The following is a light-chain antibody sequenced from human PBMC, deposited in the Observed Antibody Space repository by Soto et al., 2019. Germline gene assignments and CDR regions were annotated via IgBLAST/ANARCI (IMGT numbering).Light chain of an antibody. CDR3: QHYNSYSEA. V-gene: IGKV3D-15*01. Sequence: EIVMTQSPATLSVSPGERATLSYRASQSVSSSLAWYQQKPGQAPRLLIYGASSRATGIPDRFSGSGSGTDFTLTISSLQPDDFATYYCQHYNSYSEAFGQGTKVDIK. J-gene: IGKJ1*01. CDR2: GAS. CDR1: QSVSSS.